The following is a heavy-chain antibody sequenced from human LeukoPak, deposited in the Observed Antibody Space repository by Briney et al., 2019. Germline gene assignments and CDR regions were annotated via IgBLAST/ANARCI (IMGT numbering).Heavy chain of an antibody. J-gene: IGHJ4*02. V-gene: IGHV1-2*02. CDR1: GYTFTGYY. CDR3: ASRWSIAVAGTGDDFDY. D-gene: IGHD6-19*01. Sequence: ASVKVSCKASGYTFTGYYMHWVRQAPGQGLEWMGWINPNSGGTNYAQKFQGRVTMTRDTSISTAYLELSRLTSDDTAVYYCASRWSIAVAGTGDDFDYWGQGTLVTVSS. CDR2: INPNSGGT.